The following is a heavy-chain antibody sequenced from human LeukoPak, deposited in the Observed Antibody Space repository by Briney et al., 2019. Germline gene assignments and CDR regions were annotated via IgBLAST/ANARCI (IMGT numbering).Heavy chain of an antibody. CDR1: GFTVSSNY. Sequence: PGGSLRLSCAASGFTVSSNYMSWVRQAPGKGLEWVANIKQDGSEKYYVDSVKGRFTISRDNAKNSLYLQMNSLRAEDTAVYYCARACGDCYYYHYYGMDVWGQGTTVTVSS. D-gene: IGHD2-21*02. J-gene: IGHJ6*02. V-gene: IGHV3-7*01. CDR2: IKQDGSEK. CDR3: ARACGDCYYYHYYGMDV.